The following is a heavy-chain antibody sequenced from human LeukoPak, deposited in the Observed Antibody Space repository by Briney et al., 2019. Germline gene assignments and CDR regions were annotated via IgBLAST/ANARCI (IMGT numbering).Heavy chain of an antibody. D-gene: IGHD4-17*01. CDR2: IIPIFGTA. J-gene: IGHJ3*02. V-gene: IGHV1-69*01. CDR1: GGTFSSYA. Sequence: SVKVSCKASGGTFSSYAISWVRQAPGQGLEWMGGIIPIFGTANYAQKFQGRVTITADESTSTAYMELSSLRSEDTAVYYCARSNETPDYGDYQSAYDAFDIWGQGTMVTVSS. CDR3: ARSNETPDYGDYQSAYDAFDI.